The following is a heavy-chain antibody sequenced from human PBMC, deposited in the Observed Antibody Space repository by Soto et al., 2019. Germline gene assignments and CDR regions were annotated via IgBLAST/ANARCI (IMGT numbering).Heavy chain of an antibody. V-gene: IGHV4-59*01. D-gene: IGHD4-17*01. CDR1: GGSISSYY. Sequence: SETLSLTCTVSGGSISSYYWSWIRQPPGKGLEWIGYIYYSGSTNYNPSLKSRVTISVDTSKNQFSLKLSSVTAADTAVYYCARDGFDYGDPFDYWGQGTLVTVSS. CDR2: IYYSGST. CDR3: ARDGFDYGDPFDY. J-gene: IGHJ4*02.